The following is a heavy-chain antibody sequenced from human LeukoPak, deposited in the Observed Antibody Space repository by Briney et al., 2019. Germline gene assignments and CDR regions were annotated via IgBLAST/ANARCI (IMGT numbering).Heavy chain of an antibody. J-gene: IGHJ5*02. CDR3: AKGGYCSSTSCYGRENWFDP. D-gene: IGHD2-2*01. V-gene: IGHV3-23*01. Sequence: GGSLRLSCAASGFTFSSYAMSWVRKAPGKGLGWVSPFSGSGGRTYYADSVKGRFTISRDNSKNTLYLQMNSLRAEDTAVYYCAKGGYCSSTSCYGRENWFDPWGQGTLVTVSS. CDR1: GFTFSSYA. CDR2: FSGSGGRT.